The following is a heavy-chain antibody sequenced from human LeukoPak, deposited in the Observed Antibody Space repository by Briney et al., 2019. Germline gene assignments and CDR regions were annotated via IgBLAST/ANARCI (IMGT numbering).Heavy chain of an antibody. CDR3: ASPLSPLYDSNDY. CDR2: ISSSGSTI. V-gene: IGHV3-11*04. CDR1: GFTFSDYY. Sequence: GGSLRLSCAASGFTFSDYYMSWIRQAPGKGLEWVSYISSSGSTIYYADSVKGRFTISRDNAKNSLYLQMNSLRAEDTAVYYCASPLSPLYDSNDYWGQGTLVTVSS. J-gene: IGHJ4*02. D-gene: IGHD3-3*01.